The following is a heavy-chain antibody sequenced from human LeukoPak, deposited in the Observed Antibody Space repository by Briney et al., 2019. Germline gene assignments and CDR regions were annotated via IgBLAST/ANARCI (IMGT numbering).Heavy chain of an antibody. CDR3: AREVRSNDAFDI. CDR2: IYHSGST. V-gene: IGHV4-38-2*02. CDR1: GYSISSGYY. J-gene: IGHJ3*02. D-gene: IGHD3-10*01. Sequence: PSETLSLTCTVSGYSISSGYYWGWIRQPPGKGLEWIGSIYHSGSTHYNPSLKSRVAISVDTSKNQFSLKLSSVTAADTAVYSCAREVRSNDAFDIWGQGTMVTVSS.